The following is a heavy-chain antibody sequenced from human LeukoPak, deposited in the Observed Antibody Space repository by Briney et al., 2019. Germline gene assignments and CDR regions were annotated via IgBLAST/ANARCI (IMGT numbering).Heavy chain of an antibody. J-gene: IGHJ4*02. D-gene: IGHD6-19*01. CDR1: GFTFSSYA. V-gene: IGHV3-30*04. CDR2: ISYDGSNK. Sequence: PGGSLRLSCAASGFTFSSYAIHWVRQAPGKGLEWVAVISYDGSNKYYADSVKGRFTISRDNSKNTLYLQMNSLRAEDTAVYYCAKRIAVAPRYFDCWGQGTLVTVSS. CDR3: AKRIAVAPRYFDC.